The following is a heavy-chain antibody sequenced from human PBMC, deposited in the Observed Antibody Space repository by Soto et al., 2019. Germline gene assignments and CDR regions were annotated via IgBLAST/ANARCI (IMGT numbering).Heavy chain of an antibody. CDR3: AWTTVPVAGPLDY. J-gene: IGHJ4*02. V-gene: IGHV3-21*01. CDR1: GFTFSSYS. CDR2: ISSSSSYI. D-gene: IGHD3-10*01. Sequence: EVQLVESGGGLVKPGGSLRLSCAASGFTFSSYSMNWVRQAPGKGLEWVSSISSSSSYIYYADSVKDRFTISRDNAKNSLYLQMNSLRAEDTAVYYCAWTTVPVAGPLDYWGQGTLVTVSS.